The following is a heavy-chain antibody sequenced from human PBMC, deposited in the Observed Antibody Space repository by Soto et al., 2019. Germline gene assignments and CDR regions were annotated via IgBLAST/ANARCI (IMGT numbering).Heavy chain of an antibody. Sequence: ASVKVSCKASGYTFTNHAMHWVRQAPGQRLEWMGWINAGNGNTKYSQNLQGRVTITRDTSASTAYMEMSSLRSEDTAIYYCARLRSVYNYGMEVWGQGTTVTVSS. CDR1: GYTFTNHA. D-gene: IGHD2-8*01. J-gene: IGHJ6*02. CDR3: ARLRSVYNYGMEV. V-gene: IGHV1-3*01. CDR2: INAGNGNT.